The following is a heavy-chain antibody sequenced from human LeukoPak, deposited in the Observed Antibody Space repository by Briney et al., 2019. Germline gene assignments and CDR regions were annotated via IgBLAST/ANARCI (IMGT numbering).Heavy chain of an antibody. J-gene: IGHJ4*02. V-gene: IGHV1-46*01. CDR3: ARAALRVRRGNYQDTSGYYYFDY. Sequence: GASVTVSFKASGYTFTSYFMHWVRQAPGQGLEWMGIINPSGGSTSSPERFQGRVTMTRDMSTSTAYMELTSLRSDDTAVYYCARAALRVRRGNYQDTSGYYYFDYWGRGTLVTVSS. CDR1: GYTFTSYF. CDR2: INPSGGST. D-gene: IGHD3-22*01.